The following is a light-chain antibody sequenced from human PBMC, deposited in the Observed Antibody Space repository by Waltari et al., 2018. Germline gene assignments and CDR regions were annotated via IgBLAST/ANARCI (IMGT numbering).Light chain of an antibody. CDR3: SAWDGNLKIYI. CDR1: NNNVGKEG. V-gene: IGLV10-54*04. Sequence: QAGLTQPPSVSKGLRQTATLTCTGDNNNVGKEGATWPQQHQGHPPKLLSYRNNNRPSGFSGRFSGSRSGNTASLTITGLQPEDEADYYCSAWDGNLKIYIFGPGTRVTVL. J-gene: IGLJ1*01. CDR2: RNN.